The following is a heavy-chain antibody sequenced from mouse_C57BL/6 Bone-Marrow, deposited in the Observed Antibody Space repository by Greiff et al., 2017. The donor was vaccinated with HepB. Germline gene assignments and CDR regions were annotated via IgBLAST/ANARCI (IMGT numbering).Heavy chain of an antibody. J-gene: IGHJ2*01. D-gene: IGHD1-1*01. CDR2: ISYDGSN. V-gene: IGHV3-6*01. CDR1: GYSITSGYY. CDR3: ARVITTVVADY. Sequence: EVKVEESGPGLVKPSQSLSLTCSVTGYSITSGYYWNWIRQFPGNKLEWMGYISYDGSNNYNPSLKNRISITRDTSKNQFFLKLNSVTTEDTATYYCARVITTVVADYWGQGTTLTVSS.